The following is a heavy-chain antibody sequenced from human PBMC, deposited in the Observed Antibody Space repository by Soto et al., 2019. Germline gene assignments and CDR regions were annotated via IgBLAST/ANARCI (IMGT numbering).Heavy chain of an antibody. Sequence: SETLSLTCTVSGVSISNSSHYWGWIRRPPGKGLEWIGTIYYSGITYYNPSLKSRVTISVDTSKNQFSLKLTSVTAADTAVYYCARHGSNWGQGTLVTVSS. V-gene: IGHV4-39*01. CDR2: IYYSGIT. CDR3: ARHGSN. J-gene: IGHJ4*02. CDR1: GVSISNSSHY.